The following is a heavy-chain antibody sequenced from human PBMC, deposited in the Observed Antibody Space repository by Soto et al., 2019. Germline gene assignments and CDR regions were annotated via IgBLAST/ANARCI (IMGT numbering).Heavy chain of an antibody. V-gene: IGHV1-69*01. D-gene: IGHD3-22*01. J-gene: IGHJ4*02. Sequence: QVQLVQSGAEVRKPGSSVKVSCKASGGTFSRHAISWVRQAPGQGLEWMGGIIPIFGTANHAQKFQGRVTICADESTSTVYMELSSLRSEDTAMYYCARGWGYDSNDYYYAYWGQGTLVIVSS. CDR2: IIPIFGTA. CDR3: ARGWGYDSNDYYYAY. CDR1: GGTFSRHA.